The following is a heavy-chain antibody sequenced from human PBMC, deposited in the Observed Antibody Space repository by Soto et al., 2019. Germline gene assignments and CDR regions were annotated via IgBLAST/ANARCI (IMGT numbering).Heavy chain of an antibody. Sequence: GGSLRLSCAASGFTFSSYAMHWVRQAPGKGLEWVAVISYDGSNKYYADSVKGRFTISRDNSKNTLYLQMNSLRAEDTAVYYCARGSSLFNYYYYYGMDVWGQGTTVTGSS. D-gene: IGHD6-13*01. CDR3: ARGSSLFNYYYYYGMDV. J-gene: IGHJ6*02. CDR2: ISYDGSNK. CDR1: GFTFSSYA. V-gene: IGHV3-30-3*01.